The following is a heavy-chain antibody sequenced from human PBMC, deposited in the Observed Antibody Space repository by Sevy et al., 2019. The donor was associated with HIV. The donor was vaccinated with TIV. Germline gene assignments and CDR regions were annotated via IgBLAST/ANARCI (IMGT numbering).Heavy chain of an antibody. D-gene: IGHD3-3*01. J-gene: IGHJ4*02. V-gene: IGHV3-48*01. CDR2: ISSSSTI. CDR1: GFTFSSYS. Sequence: GGSLRLSCAASGFTFSSYSMNWVRQAPGKGLEWVSYISSSSTIYYADSVKGRFTISRDNAKNSLYLQMNSLRAEDTAVYYCARGPSLRFLEWLFDYWGQGTLVTVSS. CDR3: ARGPSLRFLEWLFDY.